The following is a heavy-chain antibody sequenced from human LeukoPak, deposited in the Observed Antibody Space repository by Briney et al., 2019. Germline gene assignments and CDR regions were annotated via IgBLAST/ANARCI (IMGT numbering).Heavy chain of an antibody. V-gene: IGHV4-31*03. J-gene: IGHJ3*02. CDR2: IYYSGST. CDR1: GGSISSGGYY. D-gene: IGHD4-23*01. Sequence: SQTLSLTCTVSGGSISSGGYYWSWIRQPPGKGLEWIGYIYYSGSTYYNPSLKSRVTISVDTSKNQFSLKLSSVTAADTAVYYCARDNSDLNDAFDIWGQGTMVTVSS. CDR3: ARDNSDLNDAFDI.